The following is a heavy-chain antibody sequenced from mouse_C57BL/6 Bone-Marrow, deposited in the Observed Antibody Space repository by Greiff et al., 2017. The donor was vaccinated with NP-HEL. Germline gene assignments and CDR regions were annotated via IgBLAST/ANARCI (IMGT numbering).Heavy chain of an antibody. Sequence: VKLQQSGAELVRPGTSVKVSCKASGYAFTNYLIEWVKQRPGQGLEWIGVINPGSGGTNYNEKFKGKATLTADKSSSTAYMQLSSLTSEDSAVYFCARTTVVATDYWGQGTTLTVSS. J-gene: IGHJ2*01. CDR1: GYAFTNYL. V-gene: IGHV1-54*01. CDR2: INPGSGGT. CDR3: ARTTVVATDY. D-gene: IGHD1-1*01.